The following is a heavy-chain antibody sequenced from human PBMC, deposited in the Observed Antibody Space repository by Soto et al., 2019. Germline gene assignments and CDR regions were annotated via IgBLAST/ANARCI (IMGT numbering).Heavy chain of an antibody. V-gene: IGHV3-23*01. Sequence: GGSLRLSCAASGFTFSSYAMSWVRQAPGKGLEWVSAISGSGGSTYYADSVKGRFTISRDNSKNTLYLQMNSLRAEDTAVYYCAKSHELGYCSGGSCYPLGLDYYYGMDVWGQGTTVTVSS. CDR2: ISGSGGST. J-gene: IGHJ6*02. D-gene: IGHD2-15*01. CDR3: AKSHELGYCSGGSCYPLGLDYYYGMDV. CDR1: GFTFSSYA.